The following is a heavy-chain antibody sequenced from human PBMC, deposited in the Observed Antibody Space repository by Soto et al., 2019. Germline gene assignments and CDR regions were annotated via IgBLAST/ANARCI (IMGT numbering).Heavy chain of an antibody. J-gene: IGHJ6*02. CDR2: ISGSGGST. CDR3: AKVRIDHYNGFDA. D-gene: IGHD2-8*01. V-gene: IGHV3-23*01. Sequence: GGSLRLSCAASGFTFSSYAMSWVRQAPGKGLEWVSAISGSGGSTYYADSVKGRFVISRDNSKNTLYLQMNSLRAEDTAVYYCAKVRIDHYNGFDAWGQGTTVTVSS. CDR1: GFTFSSYA.